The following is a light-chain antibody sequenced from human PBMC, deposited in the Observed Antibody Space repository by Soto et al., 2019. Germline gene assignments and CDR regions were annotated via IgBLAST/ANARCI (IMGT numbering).Light chain of an antibody. CDR3: SSYTDSDVFVV. CDR2: EVS. V-gene: IGLV2-14*01. Sequence: QSALTQPASVSGSPAQSITIACTGTSSDVGGYNYVSWYQQHPGRAPKLTIYEVSRRPSGVSDRFSGSKSGNTASLTLSGLQAEDEADYYCSSYTDSDVFVVFGGGTKLTVL. J-gene: IGLJ2*01. CDR1: SSDVGGYNY.